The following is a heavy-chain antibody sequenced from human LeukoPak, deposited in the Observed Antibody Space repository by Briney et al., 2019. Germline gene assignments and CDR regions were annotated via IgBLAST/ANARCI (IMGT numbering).Heavy chain of an antibody. CDR1: GGTFSSYA. V-gene: IGHV1-69*05. CDR3: ASVANYYYYYMDV. D-gene: IGHD5-12*01. J-gene: IGHJ6*03. Sequence: SVKVSCKASGGTFSSYAISWVRQAPGQGLEWMGGIIPIFGAANYAQKFQGRVTITTDESTSTAYMELSSLRSEDTAVYYCASVANYYYYYMDVWGKGTTVTVSS. CDR2: IIPIFGAA.